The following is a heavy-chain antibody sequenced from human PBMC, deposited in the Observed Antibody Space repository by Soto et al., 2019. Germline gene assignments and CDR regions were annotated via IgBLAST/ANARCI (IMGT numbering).Heavy chain of an antibody. CDR3: ARDVSPGSSGLSFEAFDI. CDR1: EFAFSSYW. V-gene: IGHV3-7*05. J-gene: IGHJ3*02. Sequence: EVQLVESGGGLVQPGGSLTLSCAASEFAFSSYWMTWVRQAPGKGLEWVANIRKDGSQRSYLDSVRGRFTISRDNSKNSLYQQMNSRRDEDTALYFCARDVSPGSSGLSFEAFDIWGQGTMVTVSS. D-gene: IGHD6-25*01. CDR2: IRKDGSQR.